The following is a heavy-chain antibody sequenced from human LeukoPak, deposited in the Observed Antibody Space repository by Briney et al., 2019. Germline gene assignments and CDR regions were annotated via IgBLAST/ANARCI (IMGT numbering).Heavy chain of an antibody. D-gene: IGHD3-10*01. CDR1: GFTFSSYW. CDR2: TNSDGSST. J-gene: IGHJ4*02. V-gene: IGHV3-74*01. CDR3: ARGRVLLWFGEF. Sequence: GGSLRLSCAASGFTFSSYWMHWVRQAPGKGLVWVSRTNSDGSSTSYADSVKGRFTISRDNAKNTLYLQMNSLRAEDTAVYYCARGRVLLWFGEFWGQGTLVTVSS.